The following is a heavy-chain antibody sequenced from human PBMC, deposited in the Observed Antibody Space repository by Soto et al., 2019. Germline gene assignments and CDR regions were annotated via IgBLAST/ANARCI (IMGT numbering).Heavy chain of an antibody. CDR1: GYTFTSYD. CDR2: MNPNSGNT. V-gene: IGHV1-8*01. J-gene: IGHJ6*02. CDR3: AKSQSSYSSGWYIGAGGDYGMDV. D-gene: IGHD6-19*01. Sequence: AASVKVSCKASGYTFTSYDINWVRQATGQGLEWMGWMNPNSGNTGYAQKFQGRVTMTRNTSISTAYMELSSLRSEDTAVYYCAKSQSSYSSGWYIGAGGDYGMDVWGQGTTVTVYS.